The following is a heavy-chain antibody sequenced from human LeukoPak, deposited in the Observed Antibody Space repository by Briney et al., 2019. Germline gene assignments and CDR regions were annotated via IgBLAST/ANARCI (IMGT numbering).Heavy chain of an antibody. CDR3: ARSLRSYWYFDL. V-gene: IGHV4-59*01. D-gene: IGHD5/OR15-5a*01. CDR2: IYYSGST. J-gene: IGHJ2*01. CDR1: GGSISSYY. Sequence: SETLSLTCTVSGGSISSYYWSWIRQPPGKGLEWIGYIYYSGSTNYNPSLKSRVTISVDTSKNQFSLELSSVTAADTAVYYCARSLRSYWYFDLWGRGTLVTVSS.